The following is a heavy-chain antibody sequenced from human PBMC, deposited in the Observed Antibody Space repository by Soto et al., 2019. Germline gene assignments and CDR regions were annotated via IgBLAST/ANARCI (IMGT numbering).Heavy chain of an antibody. J-gene: IGHJ3*02. CDR3: ARVYAKSSFDI. V-gene: IGHV4-34*01. D-gene: IGHD2-8*01. CDR1: GGSFSGYY. Sequence: SDTLSLTCAVYGGSFSGYYWSWIRQPPGKGLEWIGEINHSGSTNYNPSLKSRVNISVDTSKNQFSLKLSSVTAADTAVYYCARVYAKSSFDIWGQGTMVTVSS. CDR2: INHSGST.